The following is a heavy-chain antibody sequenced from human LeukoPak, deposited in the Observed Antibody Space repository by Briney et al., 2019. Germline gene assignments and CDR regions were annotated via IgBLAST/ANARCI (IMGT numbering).Heavy chain of an antibody. CDR2: VNQGGTEK. V-gene: IGHV3-7*01. CDR1: GFTFSNYW. CDR3: AREHYFYHMDG. Sequence: GGSLGLSCAASGFTFSNYWMSWVRQAPGKGLEWVANVNQGGTEKYYVDSVKGRFTISRDNAENSLYLQMNSLRAEDTAVYYCAREHYFYHMDGWGKGTTVTVSS. J-gene: IGHJ6*03.